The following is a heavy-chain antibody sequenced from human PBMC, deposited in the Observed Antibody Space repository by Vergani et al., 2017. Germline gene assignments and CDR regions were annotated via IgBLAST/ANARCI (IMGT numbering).Heavy chain of an antibody. CDR1: GGSISSYY. CDR2: IYYSGST. Sequence: QLHLQESGPGLVKPSETLSLTCTVSGGSISSYYWSWIRQPPGKGLEWIGYIYYSGSTNYNPSLKSRVTISVDTSKNQFSLKLSSVTAADTAVYYCARAWKHSTRFDYWGQGTLVTVSS. V-gene: IGHV4-59*01. D-gene: IGHD2-21*01. J-gene: IGHJ4*02. CDR3: ARAWKHSTRFDY.